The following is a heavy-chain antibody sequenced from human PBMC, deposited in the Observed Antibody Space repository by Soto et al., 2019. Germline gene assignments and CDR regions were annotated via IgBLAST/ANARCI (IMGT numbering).Heavy chain of an antibody. CDR2: ISAYNGNT. Sequence: GSVKVSFKASGYPFTSYGISLVRQAPGQGLEWMGWISAYNGNTNYSQKLQGRVTMTTDTSTSTAYMELRSLRSDDTAVYYCARDGPIYCSGGSCYSDAFDIWGQGTMVTVSS. V-gene: IGHV1-18*01. J-gene: IGHJ3*02. CDR3: ARDGPIYCSGGSCYSDAFDI. CDR1: GYPFTSYG. D-gene: IGHD2-15*01.